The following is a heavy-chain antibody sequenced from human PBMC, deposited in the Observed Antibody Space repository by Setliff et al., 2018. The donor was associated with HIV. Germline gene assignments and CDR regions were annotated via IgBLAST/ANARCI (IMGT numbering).Heavy chain of an antibody. V-gene: IGHV1-18*01. D-gene: IGHD6-19*01. CDR3: ARAAVAGPWRKLDY. J-gene: IGHJ4*02. CDR1: GYTFTSFG. Sequence: ASVKVSCKASGYTFTSFGISWVRQAPGQGLEWMGRISAYNGNTDHAQRLQGRVTMTTDTSTRTAYMELRSLRSDDTAVYYCARAAVAGPWRKLDYWGQGTLVTVAS. CDR2: ISAYNGNT.